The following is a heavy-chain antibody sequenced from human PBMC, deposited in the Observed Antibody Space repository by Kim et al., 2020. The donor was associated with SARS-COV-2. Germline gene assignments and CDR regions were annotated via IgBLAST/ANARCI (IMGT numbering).Heavy chain of an antibody. D-gene: IGHD6-13*01. CDR2: IYPCDSDT. Sequence: GESLKISCKGSGYSFTSYWIGWVRQMPGKGLEWMGIIYPCDSDTRYSPSFQGQVTISADKSISTAYLQRSSLKASDTAMYYCASHGLDRGISSSWYHLPLKYWGQGPLVTVSS. CDR1: GYSFTSYW. V-gene: IGHV5-51*01. J-gene: IGHJ4*02. CDR3: ASHGLDRGISSSWYHLPLKY.